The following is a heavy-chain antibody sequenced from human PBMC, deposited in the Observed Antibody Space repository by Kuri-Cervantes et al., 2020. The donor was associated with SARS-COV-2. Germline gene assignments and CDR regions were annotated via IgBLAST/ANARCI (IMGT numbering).Heavy chain of an antibody. CDR3: AKGLSSTWSPFDY. CDR1: GFTFSNAW. V-gene: IGHV3-30*02. CDR2: IWYDGSDK. Sequence: GESLKISCAASGFTFSNAWMSWVRQAPGKGLEWMAVIWYDGSDKDYADSVKGRFTISRDNSKNTLYLEMNSLRAEDTAMYYCAKGLSSTWSPFDYWGQGTLVTVSS. J-gene: IGHJ4*02. D-gene: IGHD6-13*01.